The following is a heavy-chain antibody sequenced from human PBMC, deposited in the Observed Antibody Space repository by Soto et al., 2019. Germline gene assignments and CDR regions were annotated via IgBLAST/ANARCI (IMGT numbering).Heavy chain of an antibody. CDR2: ISGSGGST. J-gene: IGHJ5*02. Sequence: EVQLLESGGGLVQPGGSLRLSCAASGFTFSSYAMSWVRQAPGKGLEWVSAISGSGGSTYYADSVKGRFTISRDNSNNPLYLQMTSLRAEDTAVYYCATSGVWFGSNWFDPWGQGTLVTVSS. V-gene: IGHV3-23*01. CDR3: ATSGVWFGSNWFDP. CDR1: GFTFSSYA. D-gene: IGHD3-10*01.